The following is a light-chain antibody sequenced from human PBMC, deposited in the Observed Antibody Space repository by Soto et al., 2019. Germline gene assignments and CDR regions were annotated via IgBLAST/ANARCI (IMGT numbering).Light chain of an antibody. CDR3: SSYAGSNNVV. J-gene: IGLJ2*01. CDR2: EVS. V-gene: IGLV2-14*01. Sequence: QSVLTQPASVSGSPGQSITLSCTGTSSDVGGYNYVSWYQQHPGKAPKLMIYEVSNRPSGVSNRFSGSKSGNTASLTISGLQAEDEADYYCSSYAGSNNVVFGGGTKLTVL. CDR1: SSDVGGYNY.